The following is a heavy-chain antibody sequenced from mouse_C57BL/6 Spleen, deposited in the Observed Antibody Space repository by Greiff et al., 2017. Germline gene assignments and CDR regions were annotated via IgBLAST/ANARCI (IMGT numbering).Heavy chain of an antibody. CDR2: IRNKDNNHAT. CDR3: TRHYDYDEGFAY. J-gene: IGHJ3*01. D-gene: IGHD2-4*01. CDR1: GFTFSDAW. Sequence: EVQVEESGGGLVQPGGSMKLSCAASGFTFSDAWMDWVRQSPEKGLEWVAEIRNKDNNHATSYAESVKGRLTISRDDSKSSVHLHMTSLEAEDAGIYYCTRHYDYDEGFAYWGQGTLVTVSA. V-gene: IGHV6-6*01.